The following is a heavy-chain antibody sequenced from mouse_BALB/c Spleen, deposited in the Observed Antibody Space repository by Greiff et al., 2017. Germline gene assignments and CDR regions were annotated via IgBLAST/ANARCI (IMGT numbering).Heavy chain of an antibody. CDR1: GYTFTNYW. CDR3: ARKDYRYTWFAY. D-gene: IGHD2-14*01. J-gene: IGHJ3*01. CDR2: IYPGGGYT. V-gene: IGHV1-63*02. Sequence: VQVVESGAELVRPGTSVKMSCKAAGYTFTNYWIGWVKQRPGHGLEWIGDIYPGGGYTNYNEKFKGKATLTADTSSSTAYMQLSSLTSEDSAIYYCARKDYRYTWFAYWGQGTLVTVSA.